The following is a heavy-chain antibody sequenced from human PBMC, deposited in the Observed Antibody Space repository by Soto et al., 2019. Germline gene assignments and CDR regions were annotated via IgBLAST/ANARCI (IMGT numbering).Heavy chain of an antibody. J-gene: IGHJ5*02. D-gene: IGHD5-18*01. CDR3: TRQNVDTAMVIIS. CDR2: IRSKANSYAT. Sequence: GGSLRLSCAASGFTFSGSAMHWVRQASGKGLEWVGRIRSKANSYATAYAASVKGRFTISRDDSKNTAYLQMNSLKTEDTAVYYCTRQNVDTAMVIISWGQGTLVTAPQ. V-gene: IGHV3-73*01. CDR1: GFTFSGSA.